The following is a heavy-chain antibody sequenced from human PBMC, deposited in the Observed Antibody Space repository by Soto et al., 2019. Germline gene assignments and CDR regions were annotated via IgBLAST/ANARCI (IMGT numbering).Heavy chain of an antibody. V-gene: IGHV3-11*04. CDR3: ARDQEGSWSHWFGYYYYGMGV. CDR1: GFTISDYY. D-gene: IGHD3-10*01. J-gene: IGHJ6*02. Sequence: QVQLVESGGGLVKPGGSLRLSCAASGFTISDYYMSWIRQAPGKGLEWVSYISSVGTTTYYADSVKGRFSISMDNAKNSLYLQMNSWRAKDSAVYFLARDQEGSWSHWFGYYYYGMGVWGQGTTVTVSS. CDR2: ISSVGTTT.